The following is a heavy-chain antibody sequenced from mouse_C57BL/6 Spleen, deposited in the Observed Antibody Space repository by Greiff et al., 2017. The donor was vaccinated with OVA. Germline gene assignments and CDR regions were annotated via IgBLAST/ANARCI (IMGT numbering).Heavy chain of an antibody. J-gene: IGHJ2*01. D-gene: IGHD2-3*01. CDR2: IDPSDSYT. Sequence: QVQLQQSGAELVKPGASVKLSCKASGYTFTSYWMQWVKQRPGQGLEWIGEIDPSDSYTNYNQKFKGKATLTVDTSSSTAYMQLSSLTSEDSAVYYCARKIYDGYYPYWGQGTTLTVSS. CDR1: GYTFTSYW. CDR3: ARKIYDGYYPY. V-gene: IGHV1-50*01.